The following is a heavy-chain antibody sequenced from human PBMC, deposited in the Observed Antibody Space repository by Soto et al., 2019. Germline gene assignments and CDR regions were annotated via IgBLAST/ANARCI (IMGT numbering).Heavy chain of an antibody. J-gene: IGHJ6*03. Sequence: EVQLAESGGGLAQPGGSLRLSCAASGFTLSGYAMDWVRQAPGKGLEYVSGISSTGVGTYYANSVQGRFTISRDNSKNTVYLQMGSLRPEDMAVYYCARRARPDFYYMAVWGKGTTVTVS. D-gene: IGHD6-6*01. CDR1: GFTLSGYA. CDR3: ARRARPDFYYMAV. CDR2: ISSTGVGT. V-gene: IGHV3-64*01.